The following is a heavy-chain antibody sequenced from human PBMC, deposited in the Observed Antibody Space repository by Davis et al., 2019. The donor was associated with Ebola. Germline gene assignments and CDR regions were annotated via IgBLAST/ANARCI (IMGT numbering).Heavy chain of an antibody. CDR3: ARDSYYYDSSGLDY. CDR1: GGSFSGYY. D-gene: IGHD3-22*01. J-gene: IGHJ4*02. CDR2: INHSGST. V-gene: IGHV4-34*01. Sequence: MPSETLSLTCAVYGGSFSGYYWGWIRQPPGKGLEWIGEINHSGSTNYNPSLKSRVTISKDTSKNQFSLKVNSVTAADTAVYYCARDSYYYDSSGLDYWGQGTLVTVSS.